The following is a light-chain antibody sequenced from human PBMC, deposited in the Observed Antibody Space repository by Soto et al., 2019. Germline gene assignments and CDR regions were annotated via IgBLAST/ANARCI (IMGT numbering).Light chain of an antibody. Sequence: TKSTSTTTPDAPQQKANLSFTASQSVGSDLAWYQQKPGQANRLVIYDIFTRATGVPTRISGSGSGTEFTLTISSLQSEDFAVYYCKQYNSWPLTFGGGTKVDIK. CDR3: KQYNSWPLT. CDR1: QSVGSD. CDR2: DIF. J-gene: IGKJ4*01. V-gene: IGKV3D-15*01.